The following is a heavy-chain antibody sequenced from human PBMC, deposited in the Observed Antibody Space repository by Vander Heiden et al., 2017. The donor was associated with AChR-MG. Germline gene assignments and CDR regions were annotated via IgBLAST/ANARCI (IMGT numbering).Heavy chain of an antibody. V-gene: IGHV1-18*04. D-gene: IGHD3-10*01. CDR2: ISAYNGNT. CDR3: ARSSDGSGEDY. CDR1: GYTFTRYG. J-gene: IGHJ4*02. Sequence: QVQLVQSAADVNKPEASVKVACPASGYTFTRYGISCVRQAPGQSHEWMGWISAYNGNTNYAQRLQGRVTMTTETSTRTAYMELRRLRSDDTAVYYCARSSDGSGEDYWGQGSLVTVSS.